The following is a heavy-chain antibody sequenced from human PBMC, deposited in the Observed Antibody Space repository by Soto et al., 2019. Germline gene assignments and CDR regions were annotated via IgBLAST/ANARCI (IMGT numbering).Heavy chain of an antibody. J-gene: IGHJ1*01. CDR3: VKDPGAVAGDEYFQH. V-gene: IGHV3-64D*06. CDR2: ITSNGGTT. D-gene: IGHD6-19*01. Sequence: VRQAPRKGGENASGITSNGGTTYYLDSVKGRFIISRDNSKKTLYLQLSSLRKEDTAVYYCVKDPGAVAGDEYFQHWGLGTLVTV.